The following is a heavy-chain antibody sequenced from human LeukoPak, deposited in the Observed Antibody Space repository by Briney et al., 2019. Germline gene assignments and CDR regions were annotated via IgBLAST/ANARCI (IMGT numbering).Heavy chain of an antibody. D-gene: IGHD3-10*01. CDR3: TTDGSGSYYHDY. CDR1: GFTFSDAW. V-gene: IGHV3-15*01. Sequence: PGGSLRLSCAASGFTFSDAWMSWVRQAPGKGLEWVGRIKSKTDGGTTDYAAPVKGRFTISRDDSKNTLYLQMNSLKTEDRAVYYCTTDGSGSYYHDYWGEGTLVTVSS. CDR2: IKSKTDGGTT. J-gene: IGHJ4*02.